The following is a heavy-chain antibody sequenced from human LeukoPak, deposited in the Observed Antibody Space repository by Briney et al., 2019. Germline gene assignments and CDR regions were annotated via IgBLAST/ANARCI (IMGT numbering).Heavy chain of an antibody. CDR2: INPSSGGT. V-gene: IGHV1-2*04. J-gene: IGHJ5*02. CDR3: ARDRGYCSSTSCYNWFDP. CDR1: GYTFTGYY. Sequence: ASVKVSCKASGYTFTGYYMHWVRQAPGQGLEWMGWINPSSGGTNYAQKFQGWVTMTRDTSISTAYMELSRLRSDDTAVYYCARDRGYCSSTSCYNWFDPWGQGTLVTVSS. D-gene: IGHD2-2*01.